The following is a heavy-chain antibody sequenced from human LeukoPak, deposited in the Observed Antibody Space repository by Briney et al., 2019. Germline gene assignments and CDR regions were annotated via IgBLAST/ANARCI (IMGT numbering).Heavy chain of an antibody. D-gene: IGHD2-2*02. V-gene: IGHV4-38-2*02. CDR2: IYHSGST. Sequence: SETLSLTCTVSGYCISSGYYWGWIRQPPGKGLEWIGSIYHSGSTSYNPRLESRVTISVDTSKTQFYLKLSSVTAADTAVYYCARALSYCSSTSCYNNWFDPWGQGTLVTVSA. CDR1: GYCISSGYY. CDR3: ARALSYCSSTSCYNNWFDP. J-gene: IGHJ5*02.